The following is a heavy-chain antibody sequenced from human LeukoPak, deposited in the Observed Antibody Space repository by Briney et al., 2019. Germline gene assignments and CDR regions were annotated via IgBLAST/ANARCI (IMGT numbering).Heavy chain of an antibody. CDR3: AREWGYCSSTSCYSYNWFDP. D-gene: IGHD2-2*01. V-gene: IGHV1-8*01. CDR1: GYTFTSYD. J-gene: IGHJ5*02. Sequence: ASVKVSCKASGYTFTSYDINWVRQATGQGLEWMGWMNPNSGNTGYAQKFQGRVTMTRNTSISTAYVELSSLRSEDTAVYYCAREWGYCSSTSCYSYNWFDPWGQGTLVTVSS. CDR2: MNPNSGNT.